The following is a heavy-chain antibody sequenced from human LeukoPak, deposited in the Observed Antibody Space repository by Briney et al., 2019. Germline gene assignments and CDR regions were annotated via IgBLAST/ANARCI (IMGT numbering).Heavy chain of an antibody. V-gene: IGHV1-2*02. J-gene: IGHJ4*02. CDR3: ARDPLYIWWLRTHPGQDYYFDY. CDR2: INPNSGGT. CDR1: GYTFTGYY. D-gene: IGHD5-12*01. Sequence: ASVKVSCKASGYTFTGYYMHWVRQAPGQGLEWMGWINPNSGGTNYAQKFQGRVTMTRDTSISTAYMELSRLRSDDTAGYYCARDPLYIWWLRTHPGQDYYFDYWGQGTLVTVSS.